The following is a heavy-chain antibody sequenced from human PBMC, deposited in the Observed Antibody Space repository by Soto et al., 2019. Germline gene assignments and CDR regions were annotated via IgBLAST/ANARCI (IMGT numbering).Heavy chain of an antibody. CDR1: GYTFTSFD. V-gene: IGHV1-8*01. CDR2: MNPNSGNT. D-gene: IGHD1-26*01. Sequence: QVQLVQSGAEAKKLGASVMVSCKASGYTFTSFDVNWVRQATGQGLEWMGWMNPNSGNTGYAQKFQGRVTMTRNTSISTAYMELSSLRSEDTAVYYCARERGSRAVDYWGQGTLVTVSS. CDR3: ARERGSRAVDY. J-gene: IGHJ4*02.